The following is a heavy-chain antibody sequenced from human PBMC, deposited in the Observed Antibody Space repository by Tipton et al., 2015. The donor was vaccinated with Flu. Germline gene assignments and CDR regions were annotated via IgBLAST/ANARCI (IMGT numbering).Heavy chain of an antibody. Sequence: GLVKPSETLSLTCAVYGGSFSGYYWTWIRQSPGKGLEWIGEINHTGRTNYNPSLKSRVTISVDTSKNQFSLKLSSVTAADTAVFYCVRGRRGDGYRVGHFDNWGQGTLVTVSS. CDR2: INHTGRT. CDR1: GGSFSGYY. V-gene: IGHV4-34*01. D-gene: IGHD5-24*01. J-gene: IGHJ4*02. CDR3: VRGRRGDGYRVGHFDN.